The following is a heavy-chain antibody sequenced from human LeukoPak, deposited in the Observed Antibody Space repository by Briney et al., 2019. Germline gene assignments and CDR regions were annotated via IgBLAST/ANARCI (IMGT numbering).Heavy chain of an antibody. D-gene: IGHD3-10*01. V-gene: IGHV3-23*01. CDR2: ISGSGGST. Sequence: HPGGSLRLSCAASGFTFSSYAMSWVRQAPGEGLEWVSAISGSGGSTYYADSVKGRFTISRDNSKNTLYLQMNSLRAEDTAVYYCAKDREKGYYYGSGSYDWGQGTLVTVSS. CDR3: AKDREKGYYYGSGSYD. J-gene: IGHJ4*02. CDR1: GFTFSSYA.